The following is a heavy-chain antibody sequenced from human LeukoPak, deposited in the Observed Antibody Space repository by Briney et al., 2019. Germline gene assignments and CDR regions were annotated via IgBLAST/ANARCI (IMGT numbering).Heavy chain of an antibody. Sequence: GESLQISCKGSGYSFTSYWIGWVRQAPGKGLEWVSVIYSGGSTYYADSVKGRFTISRDNSKNTLYLQMNSLRAEDTAVYYCARAPQWARFDYWGQGTLVTVSS. CDR1: GYSFTSYW. D-gene: IGHD2-8*01. V-gene: IGHV3-53*01. CDR2: IYSGGST. CDR3: ARAPQWARFDY. J-gene: IGHJ4*02.